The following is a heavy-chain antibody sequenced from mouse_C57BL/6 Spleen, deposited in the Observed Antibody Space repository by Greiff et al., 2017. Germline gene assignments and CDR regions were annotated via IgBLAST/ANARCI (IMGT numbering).Heavy chain of an antibody. CDR1: GYTFPDYY. CDR3: ARGVYGSSHWDFDV. V-gene: IGHV1-77*01. CDR2: IGPGSGST. D-gene: IGHD1-1*01. Sequence: VQLQQSGAELVKPGASVTISCKASGYTFPDYYINWVQQRPGQGLEWIGKIGPGSGSTYSTATFNGKATLTADKASSTAYRQLSGLTSGDSSVYFGARGVYGSSHWDFDVWGTGTTVTVSS. J-gene: IGHJ1*03.